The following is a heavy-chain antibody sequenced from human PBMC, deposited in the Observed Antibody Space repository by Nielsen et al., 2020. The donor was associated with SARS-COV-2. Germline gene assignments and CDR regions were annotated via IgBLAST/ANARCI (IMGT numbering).Heavy chain of an antibody. Sequence: SATLSLTCTVSGCSISSYYWSWIRQPPGKGLEWIGYIYYSGSTNYNPSLKSRVTISVDTSKNQFSLKLSSVTAADTAVYYCARGGFYYDSSGYYFDYWGQGTLVTVSS. D-gene: IGHD3-22*01. V-gene: IGHV4-59*01. J-gene: IGHJ4*02. CDR3: ARGGFYYDSSGYYFDY. CDR1: GCSISSYY. CDR2: IYYSGST.